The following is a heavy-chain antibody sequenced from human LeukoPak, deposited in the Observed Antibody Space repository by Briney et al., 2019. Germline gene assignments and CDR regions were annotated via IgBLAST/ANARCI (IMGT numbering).Heavy chain of an antibody. CDR3: TRAYDSSGYYRYFDY. CDR1: GFTFGDYA. D-gene: IGHD3-22*01. CDR2: IRSKAYGGTT. Sequence: GGSLRLSCTASGFTFGDYAMSWVRQAPGKGLEWVGFIRSKAYGGTTEYAASVKGRFTISRDDSKSIAYLQMNSLKTEDTAVYYCTRAYDSSGYYRYFDYWGQGTLATVSS. J-gene: IGHJ4*02. V-gene: IGHV3-49*04.